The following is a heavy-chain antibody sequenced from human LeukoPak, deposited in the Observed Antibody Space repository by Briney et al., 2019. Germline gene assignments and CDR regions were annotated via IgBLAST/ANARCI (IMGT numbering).Heavy chain of an antibody. CDR1: GYTFTGYY. V-gene: IGHV1-2*02. D-gene: IGHD1-26*01. Sequence: ASVKASCKASGYTFTGYYMHWVRQAPGQGLEWMGWINPNSGGTNYAQKFQGRVTMTRDTSISTAYMELSRLRSDDTAVYYCARDRLRVGATWHYYYGMDVWGQGTTVTVSS. J-gene: IGHJ6*02. CDR3: ARDRLRVGATWHYYYGMDV. CDR2: INPNSGGT.